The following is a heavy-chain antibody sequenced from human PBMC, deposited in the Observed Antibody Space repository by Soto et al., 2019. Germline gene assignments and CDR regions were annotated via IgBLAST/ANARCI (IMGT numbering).Heavy chain of an antibody. CDR1: GYTFTGYY. CDR2: INPNSGGT. CDR3: ARDRLLLAAAAPAGYYYYGMDV. V-gene: IGHV1-2*02. J-gene: IGHJ6*02. D-gene: IGHD6-13*01. Sequence: GASVKVSCKASGYTFTGYYMHWVRQAPGQGLEWMGWINPNSGGTNYAQKFQGRVTMTRDTSISTAYMELSRLRSDDTAVYYCARDRLLLAAAAPAGYYYYGMDVWGQGTLVTVSS.